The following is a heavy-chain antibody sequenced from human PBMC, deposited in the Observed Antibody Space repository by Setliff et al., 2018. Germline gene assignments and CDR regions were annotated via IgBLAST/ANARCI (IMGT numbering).Heavy chain of an antibody. D-gene: IGHD6-6*01. CDR1: GFSISSGYY. Sequence: SETLSLTCAVSGFSISSGYYWGWIRQPPGKGLEWIVNIHHRGKAYYNPSLKSRVTISVDTSKDQFSLKVISLTAADTAVYYCTRGRNIAARLLDSWGQGTLVTVSS. V-gene: IGHV4-38-2*01. CDR2: IHHRGKA. J-gene: IGHJ4*02. CDR3: TRGRNIAARLLDS.